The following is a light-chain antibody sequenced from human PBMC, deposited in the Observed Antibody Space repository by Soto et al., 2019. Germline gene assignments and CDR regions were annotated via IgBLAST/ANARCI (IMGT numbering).Light chain of an antibody. J-gene: IGKJ2*01. CDR2: ASF. CDR3: QQGPTLPYT. Sequence: DIRMTQSPSSLSSSIGDRVTIACRASQSISNYLNWYQQQPGQAPNLLNYASFSLRGGVPSRFRGSGSGTEFTLTISGLQPEDFATYYCQQGPTLPYTFGQGTNLGI. V-gene: IGKV1-39*01. CDR1: QSISNY.